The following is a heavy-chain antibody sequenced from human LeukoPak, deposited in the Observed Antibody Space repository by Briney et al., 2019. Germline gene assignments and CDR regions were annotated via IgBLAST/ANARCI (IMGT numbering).Heavy chain of an antibody. CDR1: GGTFSSYA. Sequence: SVKVSCKASGGTFSSYAISWVRQAPGQGLEWMGGIIPIFGTANYAQKFKGRVTITTDESTSTAYMELSSLRSEDTAVYYCARGYYDILTGYYPPYYYYYYMDVWGKGTTVTVSS. CDR2: IIPIFGTA. D-gene: IGHD3-9*01. CDR3: ARGYYDILTGYYPPYYYYYYMDV. J-gene: IGHJ6*03. V-gene: IGHV1-69*05.